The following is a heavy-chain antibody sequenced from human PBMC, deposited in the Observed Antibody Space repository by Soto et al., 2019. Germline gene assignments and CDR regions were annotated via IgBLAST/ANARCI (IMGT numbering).Heavy chain of an antibody. CDR1: GGSFSGYY. D-gene: IGHD2-15*01. V-gene: IGHV4-34*01. CDR2: TNHSGST. J-gene: IGHJ6*02. Sequence: QVQLQQWGAGLLKPSETLSLTCAVYGGSFSGYYWSWIRQPPGKGLEWIGETNHSGSTNYNPSLKSRVTLSVDTSKNQFSLKLSSVTAADTAVSYCARGSGVVVAAWNRYYYYGMDVWGQGTTVTVSS. CDR3: ARGSGVVVAAWNRYYYYGMDV.